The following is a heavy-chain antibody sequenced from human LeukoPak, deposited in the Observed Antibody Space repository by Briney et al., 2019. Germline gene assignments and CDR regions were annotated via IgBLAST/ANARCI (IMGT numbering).Heavy chain of an antibody. J-gene: IGHJ6*03. CDR1: GFPFTSSA. CDR3: AAIYGDYVRYYYMDV. V-gene: IGHV1-58*02. Sequence: SVKVSCKASGFPFTSSAMQWVRQARGQRLGWIGWIVIGSGNTNYAQKFRERVTITRDMSTSTAYMELSSLRSEDTAVYYCAAIYGDYVRYYYMDVWGKGTTVTVSS. CDR2: IVIGSGNT. D-gene: IGHD4-17*01.